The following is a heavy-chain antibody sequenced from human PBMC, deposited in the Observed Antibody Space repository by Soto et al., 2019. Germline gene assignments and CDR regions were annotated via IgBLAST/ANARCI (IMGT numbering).Heavy chain of an antibody. CDR2: IYSSGST. CDR3: ARSSHKESWFDP. D-gene: IGHD6-13*01. V-gene: IGHV4-4*07. Sequence: SETLSLTCTVSGGSVSNFCWNWIRQSAGKGLEWIGRIYSSGSTNYNPSLRSRVTMSVDTSKNQFSLKLNSVTAADTAVYYCARSSHKESWFDPWGQGTLVTVSS. J-gene: IGHJ5*02. CDR1: GGSVSNFC.